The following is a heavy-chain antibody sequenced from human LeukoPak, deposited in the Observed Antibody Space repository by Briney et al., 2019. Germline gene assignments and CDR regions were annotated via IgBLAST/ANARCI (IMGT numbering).Heavy chain of an antibody. Sequence: GGSLRLSCAASGFTFSSYAMHWVRQAPGKGLEWEAVISYDGSNKYYADSVKGRFTISRDNSKNTLYLQMNSLRAEDTAVYYCARDYGVYCSSTSCYTYYFDYWGQGTLVTVSS. V-gene: IGHV3-30-3*01. J-gene: IGHJ4*02. CDR2: ISYDGSNK. CDR1: GFTFSSYA. D-gene: IGHD2-2*02. CDR3: ARDYGVYCSSTSCYTYYFDY.